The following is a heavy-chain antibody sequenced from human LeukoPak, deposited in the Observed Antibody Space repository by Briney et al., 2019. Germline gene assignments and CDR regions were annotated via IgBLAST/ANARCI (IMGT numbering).Heavy chain of an antibody. CDR2: INWNGGST. CDR3: ARDGGYNWNDGPGDY. J-gene: IGHJ4*02. Sequence: GGSLRLSCAASGFTFDDYGMSWVRQAPGKGLEWVSGINWNGGSTGYADSVKGRFTISRDNAKNSLYLQMNSLRAEDTALYYCARDGGYNWNDGPGDYWGQGTLVTVSS. D-gene: IGHD1-20*01. CDR1: GFTFDDYG. V-gene: IGHV3-20*04.